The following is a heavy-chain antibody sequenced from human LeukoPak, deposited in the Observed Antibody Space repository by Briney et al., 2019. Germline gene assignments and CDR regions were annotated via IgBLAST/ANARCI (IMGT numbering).Heavy chain of an antibody. Sequence: GGSLRLSCAASGFTFNRYAMTWVRQAPGRGLEWVSAISGTGISTYYADSVKGRFTISRDNAKNSLYLQMNSLRAEDTAVYYCAELGITMIGGVWGKGTTVTISS. J-gene: IGHJ6*04. CDR2: ISGTGIST. CDR1: GFTFNRYA. V-gene: IGHV3-23*01. D-gene: IGHD3-10*02. CDR3: AELGITMIGGV.